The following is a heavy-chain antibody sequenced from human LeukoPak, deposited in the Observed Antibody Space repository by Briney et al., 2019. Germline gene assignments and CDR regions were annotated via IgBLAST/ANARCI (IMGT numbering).Heavy chain of an antibody. V-gene: IGHV4-39*07. CDR3: ASGGDYVYYYYYYMDV. J-gene: IGHJ6*03. D-gene: IGHD4-17*01. CDR1: GGSISSSSYY. Sequence: SETLSLTCTVSGGSISSSSYYWGWIRQPPGKGLEWIGSIYYSGSTYYNPSLKSRVTISVDTSKNQFSLKLSSVTAADTAVYYCASGGDYVYYYYYYMDVWGKGTTVTVSS. CDR2: IYYSGST.